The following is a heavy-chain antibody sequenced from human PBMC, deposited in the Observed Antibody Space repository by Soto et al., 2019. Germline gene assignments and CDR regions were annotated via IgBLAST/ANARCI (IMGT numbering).Heavy chain of an antibody. CDR2: IYYTGST. V-gene: IGHV4-59*01. J-gene: IGHJ4*02. CDR1: GDSIKHYY. CDR3: AKYRRTEEEGFTLDS. Sequence: SETVSLTCTVSGDSIKHYYWSWIRQPPGKRLEWIGYIYYTGSTTYNPSLESRVTMSVDTSKNQFSLKLSSVNAADTAVYYCAKYRRTEEEGFTLDSWGRGTLVTVSS. D-gene: IGHD2-2*01.